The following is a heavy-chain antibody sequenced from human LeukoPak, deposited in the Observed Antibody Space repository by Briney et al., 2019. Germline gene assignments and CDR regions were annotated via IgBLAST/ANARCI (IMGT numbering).Heavy chain of an antibody. V-gene: IGHV4-34*01. CDR2: INHSGST. Sequence: PSETLSLTCAVYGGSFSGYYWSWIRQPPGKGLEWIGEINHSGSTNYNPSLKSRVTISVDTSKNQFSLKLSSVTAADTAVYYCARGGGYRRAFDIWGQGTMVTVSS. CDR3: ARGGGYRRAFDI. D-gene: IGHD1-14*01. CDR1: GGSFSGYY. J-gene: IGHJ3*02.